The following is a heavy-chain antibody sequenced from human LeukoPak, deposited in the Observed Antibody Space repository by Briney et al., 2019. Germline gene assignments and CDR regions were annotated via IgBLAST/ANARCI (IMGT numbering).Heavy chain of an antibody. CDR2: IIPIFGTA. J-gene: IGHJ6*03. CDR1: GGTFSSYA. CDR3: ARARQQLSPPYYYYYMDV. Sequence: SVKVSCKASGGTFSSYAISWVRQAPGQGLEWMGGIIPIFGTANYAQKFQGRVTITADKSTSTAYMELSSLRSEDTAVYYCARARQQLSPPYYYYYMDVWGKGTTVTVSS. D-gene: IGHD6-13*01. V-gene: IGHV1-69*06.